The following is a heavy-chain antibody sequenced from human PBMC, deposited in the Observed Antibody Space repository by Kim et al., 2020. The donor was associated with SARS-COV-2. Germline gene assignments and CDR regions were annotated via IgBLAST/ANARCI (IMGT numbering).Heavy chain of an antibody. Sequence: GGSLRLSCAASGFTFDDYAMHWVRQAPGKGLEWVSGISWNSGSIGYADSVKGRFTISRDNAKNSLYLQMNSLRAEDTALYYCAKGGGTVVTPAAYWGQGTLVTVSS. V-gene: IGHV3-9*01. CDR2: ISWNSGSI. CDR1: GFTFDDYA. CDR3: AKGGGTVVTPAAY. J-gene: IGHJ4*02. D-gene: IGHD2-21*02.